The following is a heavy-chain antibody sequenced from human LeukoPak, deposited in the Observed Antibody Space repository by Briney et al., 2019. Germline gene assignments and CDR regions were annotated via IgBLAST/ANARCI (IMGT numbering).Heavy chain of an antibody. Sequence: GGSLRLSCAASGFTFNSYWMVWFRQAPGKGLVWVSCINPDGSWTLHADSVKGRFAVSRDYARNTLYLQMNSLGVEDTAMYYCARYEQRPGVTASDPWSQGTLVTVSS. V-gene: IGHV3-74*01. CDR3: ARYEQRPGVTASDP. CDR1: GFTFNSYW. CDR2: INPDGSWT. D-gene: IGHD2-21*02. J-gene: IGHJ5*02.